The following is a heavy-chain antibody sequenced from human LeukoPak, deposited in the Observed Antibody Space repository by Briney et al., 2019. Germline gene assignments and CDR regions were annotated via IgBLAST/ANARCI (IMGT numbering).Heavy chain of an antibody. CDR2: ISYDGRNK. Sequence: PGGSLRLSCAASGFTFNNHVMHWVRQAPGKGLEWVAGISYDGRNKYYADSVKGRFTISRDNSKNTLNLQMNSLRTEDTAVYYCAKPRDIDSWAFDVWGQGTMVTVS. CDR3: AKPRDIDSWAFDV. J-gene: IGHJ3*01. V-gene: IGHV3-30*18. D-gene: IGHD2-15*01. CDR1: GFTFNNHV.